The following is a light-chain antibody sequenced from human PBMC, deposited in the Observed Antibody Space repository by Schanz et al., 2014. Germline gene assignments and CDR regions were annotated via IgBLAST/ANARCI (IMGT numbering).Light chain of an antibody. J-gene: IGKJ4*01. V-gene: IGKV3-15*01. Sequence: EIVMTQSQATLSVSPGERATLSCRASQSVSSNLAWYQQKPGQAPRLLIYGASTRATGIPARFSGSGSGTEFTLTISSLQSEDFAVYYCQQYNNWPPELTFGGGTKVEIK. CDR2: GAS. CDR1: QSVSSN. CDR3: QQYNNWPPELT.